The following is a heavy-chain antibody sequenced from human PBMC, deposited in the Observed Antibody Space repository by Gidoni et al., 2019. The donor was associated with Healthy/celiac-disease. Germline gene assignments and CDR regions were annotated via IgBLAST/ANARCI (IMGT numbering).Heavy chain of an antibody. CDR2: IYSGGST. D-gene: IGHD5-12*01. V-gene: IGHV3-53*01. Sequence: EVQLVESGGGLIQPGGSLRLSCAASGFTVRSNYMRWVRQAPGKGLEWVSGIYSGGSTYYADSVKGRFTISRDNSKNTLYLQMNSLRAEDTAVYYCARDSNSGGWLQGWGQGTLVTVSS. CDR3: ARDSNSGGWLQG. CDR1: GFTVRSNY. J-gene: IGHJ4*02.